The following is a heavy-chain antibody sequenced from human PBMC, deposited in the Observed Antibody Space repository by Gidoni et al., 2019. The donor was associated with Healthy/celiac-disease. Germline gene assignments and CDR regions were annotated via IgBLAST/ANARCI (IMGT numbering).Heavy chain of an antibody. V-gene: IGHV3-33*01. CDR2: IWYDGSNK. D-gene: IGHD3-9*01. CDR3: ARDGDYDILTGYYFDY. Sequence: QVQLVESGGGVVQPGRSLRLSCAASGFTFRSYGMDWVRQAPGKGLEWVAVIWYDGSNKYYADSVKGRFTISRDNSKNTLYLQMNSLRAEDTAVYYCARDGDYDILTGYYFDYWGQGTLVTVSS. J-gene: IGHJ4*02. CDR1: GFTFRSYG.